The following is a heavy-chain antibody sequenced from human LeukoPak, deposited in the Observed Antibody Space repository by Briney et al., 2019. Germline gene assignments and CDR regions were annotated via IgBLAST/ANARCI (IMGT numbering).Heavy chain of an antibody. CDR3: ARGTDRGFWAPFDY. CDR2: IYHSGST. CDR1: GSSISSGGYY. Sequence: SETLSLTCTVSGSSISSGGYYWSWIRQPPGKGLEWIGYIYHSGSTYYNPSLKSRVTISVDRSKNQFSLKLSSVTAADTAVYYCARGTDRGFWAPFDYWGQGTLVTVSS. J-gene: IGHJ4*02. D-gene: IGHD3-10*01. V-gene: IGHV4-30-2*01.